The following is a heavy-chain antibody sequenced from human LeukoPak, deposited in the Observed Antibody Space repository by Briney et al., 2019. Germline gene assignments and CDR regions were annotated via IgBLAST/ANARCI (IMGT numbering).Heavy chain of an antibody. CDR1: GGTFSSYA. V-gene: IGHV1-69*05. CDR3: ARVSTVKTNYYYYYMDV. J-gene: IGHJ6*03. CDR2: IIPIFGAA. Sequence: SVKVSCKASGGTFSSYAISWVRQAPGQGLEWMGGIIPIFGAANYAQQFQGRGTITTDEDTSTAYMELSSLRSEDTAVYYCARVSTVKTNYYYYYMDVWGKGTTVTVSS. D-gene: IGHD4-11*01.